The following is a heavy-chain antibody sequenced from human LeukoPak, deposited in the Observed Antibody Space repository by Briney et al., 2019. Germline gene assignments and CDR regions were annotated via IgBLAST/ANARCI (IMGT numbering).Heavy chain of an antibody. Sequence: PSATLSLTCTVSGDSIISNIYWWDWVRLPPGKGLEWIGATFYTGRTFYNPSLKSRVTISVDTSKNQFSLDLNSATAADTADYYRARRRPNFDFYNVWGQGTRVLVS. J-gene: IGHJ3*01. D-gene: IGHD3/OR15-3a*01. CDR2: TFYTGRT. CDR1: GDSIISNIYW. CDR3: ARRRPNFDFYNV. V-gene: IGHV4-39*01.